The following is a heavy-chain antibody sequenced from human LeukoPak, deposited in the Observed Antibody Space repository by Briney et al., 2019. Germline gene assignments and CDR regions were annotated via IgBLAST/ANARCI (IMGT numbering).Heavy chain of an antibody. CDR1: GFTFSSYA. J-gene: IGHJ4*02. CDR2: ISYDGSNK. V-gene: IGHV3-30*04. Sequence: GGSLRLSCAASGFTFSSYAMHWVRQAPGKGLEWVAVISYDGSNKYYADPVKGRFTISRDNSKNTLYLQMNSLSAEDTAVYYCAKDQGPGDYYFDYWGQGTLVTVST. CDR3: AKDQGPGDYYFDY. D-gene: IGHD1-26*01.